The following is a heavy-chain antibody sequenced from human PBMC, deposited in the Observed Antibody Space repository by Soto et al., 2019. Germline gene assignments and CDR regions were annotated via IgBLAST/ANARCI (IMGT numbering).Heavy chain of an antibody. J-gene: IGHJ1*01. CDR2: INWKSGSV. CDR1: GFTFDDYA. D-gene: IGHD6-13*01. CDR3: VKDESINWYSGHFRH. V-gene: IGHV3-9*01. Sequence: EVPLVESGGCLVQPGRSLRLSCAASGFTFDDYAMHWVRQVPGKGLEWVSGINWKSGSVGYADSVKGRFAISRDNAKNSLHLQMNSLRAEDTAFYYCVKDESINWYSGHFRHWGQGTLVTVSS.